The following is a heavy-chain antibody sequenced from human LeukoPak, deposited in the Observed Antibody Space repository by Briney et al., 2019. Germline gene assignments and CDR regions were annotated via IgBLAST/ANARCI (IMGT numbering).Heavy chain of an antibody. CDR2: ISGSGGST. J-gene: IGHJ4*02. V-gene: IGHV3-23*01. Sequence: GGSLRLSCAASGFTFSSYAMSWVRQAPGKGLEWVSSISGSGGSTYYADSVKGRFTISRDNSKNTLYLQMNSLRAKDTAVYYCAKTAHLDYYDSSGLFYWGQGTLVTVSS. CDR3: AKTAHLDYYDSSGLFY. CDR1: GFTFSSYA. D-gene: IGHD3-22*01.